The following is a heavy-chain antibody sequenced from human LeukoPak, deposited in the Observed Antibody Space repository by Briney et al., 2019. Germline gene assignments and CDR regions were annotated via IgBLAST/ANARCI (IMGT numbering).Heavy chain of an antibody. CDR3: AILYSSSPLDY. D-gene: IGHD6-6*01. CDR1: GFTFSSYA. J-gene: IGHJ4*02. Sequence: GGSLRLSCAVSGFTFSSYAMNWVRQAPGKGLEWVSTISGSGNSTYYADSVKGRFTISRDNSKNTLYLQMNSLRAEDTAIYYCAILYSSSPLDYWDQGTLVTVSS. V-gene: IGHV3-23*01. CDR2: ISGSGNST.